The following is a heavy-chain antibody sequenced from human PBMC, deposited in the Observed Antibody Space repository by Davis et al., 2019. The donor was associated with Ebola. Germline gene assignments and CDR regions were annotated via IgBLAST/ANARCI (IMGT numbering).Heavy chain of an antibody. D-gene: IGHD1-26*01. Sequence: ASVKVSCKASGGTFSSYAISWVRQAPGQGLEWMGWISAYNGNTNYAQKLQGRVTMTTDTSTSTAYMELRSLRSDDTAVYYCARGSIVGAPEDYWGQGTLVTVSS. CDR3: ARGSIVGAPEDY. J-gene: IGHJ4*02. V-gene: IGHV1-18*01. CDR2: ISAYNGNT. CDR1: GGTFSSYA.